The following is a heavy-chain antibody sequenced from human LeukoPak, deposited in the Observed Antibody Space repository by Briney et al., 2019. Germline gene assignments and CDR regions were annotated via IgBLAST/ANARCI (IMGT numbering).Heavy chain of an antibody. J-gene: IGHJ4*02. Sequence: GGSLRLSCAASGFTFSSYSMNWVRQAPGKGLEWVSSISSSSSYIYYADSVKGRFTISRDNAKNSLYLQMNSLRAEDTAVYYCARDNRDYGDYVTAFVYWGQGTLVTVSS. CDR3: ARDNRDYGDYVTAFVY. CDR1: GFTFSSYS. CDR2: ISSSSSYI. V-gene: IGHV3-21*01. D-gene: IGHD4-17*01.